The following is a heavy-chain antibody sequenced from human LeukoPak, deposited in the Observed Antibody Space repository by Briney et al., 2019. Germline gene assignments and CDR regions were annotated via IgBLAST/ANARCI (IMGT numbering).Heavy chain of an antibody. Sequence: PGGSLRLSCAASGFIFSDYYMTWIRQAPGKGLEWVSAISGSGGSTYYADSVKGRFTISRDNSKNTLYLQMNSLRAEDTAVYYCAKRRWLGGMGVADPFDYWGQGTLVTVSS. CDR3: AKRRWLGGMGVADPFDY. CDR2: ISGSGGST. CDR1: GFIFSDYY. D-gene: IGHD6-19*01. J-gene: IGHJ4*02. V-gene: IGHV3-23*01.